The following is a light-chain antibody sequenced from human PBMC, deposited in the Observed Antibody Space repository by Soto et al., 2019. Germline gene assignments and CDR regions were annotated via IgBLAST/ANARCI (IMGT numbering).Light chain of an antibody. V-gene: IGKV1-9*01. CDR2: AAS. J-gene: IGKJ3*01. Sequence: IQLTQSPSSLSASLGARVTIPCRASQGISSYLAWYQQKPGKAPELLIYAASTLQSGVPSRFSGSGSGTVFTLTISSLQPEDFATYYCQQLITFGPGTTVEIK. CDR3: QQLIT. CDR1: QGISSY.